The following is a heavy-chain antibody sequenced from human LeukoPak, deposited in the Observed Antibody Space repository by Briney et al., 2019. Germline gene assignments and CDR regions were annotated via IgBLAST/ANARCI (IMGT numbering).Heavy chain of an antibody. CDR2: INPNSGGT. CDR1: GYTFTGYY. V-gene: IGHV1-2*02. J-gene: IGHJ4*02. CDR3: ARDLSGYDFFDY. D-gene: IGHD5-12*01. Sequence: ASVKVSCKASGYTFTGYYMHWVRQAPGQGLEWMGWINPNSGGTNYAQKLQGRVTMTTDTSTSTAYMELRSLRSDDTAVYYCARDLSGYDFFDYWGQGTLVTVSS.